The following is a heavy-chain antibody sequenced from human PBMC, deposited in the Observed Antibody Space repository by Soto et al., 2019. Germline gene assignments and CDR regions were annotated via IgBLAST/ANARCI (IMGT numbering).Heavy chain of an antibody. CDR2: IKYDGSET. J-gene: IGHJ4*02. CDR3: ARDSRNRNFSDY. V-gene: IGHV3-7*03. Sequence: PGGSLRLSCAASGFTFSTYLMSWVRQAPGKGLEWVANIKYDGSETYYADSVKGRFTISRDNSKNTLYLQMNSLRAEDTALYYCARDSRNRNFSDYWGRGTLVTVSS. D-gene: IGHD2-2*01. CDR1: GFTFSTYL.